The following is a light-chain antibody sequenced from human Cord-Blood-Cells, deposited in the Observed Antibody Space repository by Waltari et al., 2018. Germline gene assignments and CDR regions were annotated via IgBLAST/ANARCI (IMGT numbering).Light chain of an antibody. CDR1: QSISSY. CDR3: QQSYSTPLT. V-gene: IGKV1-39*01. Sequence: DIQMTQSPSSLSASVGDRVTITCRASQSISSYLNWHQQKPGKAPKLLIYAASSWQSGVPSRFSGSESWTEFTLTVSSLQPEDFATYYCQQSYSTPLTYGGGTKVEIK. J-gene: IGKJ4*01. CDR2: AAS.